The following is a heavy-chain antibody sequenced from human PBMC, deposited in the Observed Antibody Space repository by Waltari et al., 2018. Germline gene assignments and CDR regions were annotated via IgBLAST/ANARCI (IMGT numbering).Heavy chain of an antibody. CDR1: GDSVSSNSAA. CDR2: TYDRSKWYN. V-gene: IGHV6-1*01. J-gene: IGHJ6*02. D-gene: IGHD3-22*01. CDR3: ARGYDSSRGYYYYGMDV. Sequence: QVQLHQSGPGLVKPSHTLSLTCSISGDSVSSNSAAWTWIRQSPSRVLEWLGRTYDRSKWYNDYAVSVKSRITINPDTSKNQFSLQLNSVTPEDTAVYYCARGYDSSRGYYYYGMDVWGQGTTVTVSS.